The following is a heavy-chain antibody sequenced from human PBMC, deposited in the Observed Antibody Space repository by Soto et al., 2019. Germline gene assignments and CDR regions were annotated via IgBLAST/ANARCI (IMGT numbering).Heavy chain of an antibody. V-gene: IGHV1-69*13. CDR1: GGPFSRYA. CDR3: AGSFKEWSGTCDAFDI. CDR2: IIPIFGTT. Sequence: SVKVSCKASGGPFSRYAISWVRQAPGQGLEWMGGIIPIFGTTNYAEKFRGRISITADESTSTAYVELSSLRSEDTAVYYCAGSFKEWSGTCDAFDIWGQGTMVTVSS. D-gene: IGHD3-3*02. J-gene: IGHJ3*02.